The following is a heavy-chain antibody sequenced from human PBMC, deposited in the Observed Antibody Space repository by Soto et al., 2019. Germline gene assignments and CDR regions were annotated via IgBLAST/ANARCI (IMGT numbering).Heavy chain of an antibody. V-gene: IGHV4-4*02. CDR2: IWHTGRP. Sequence: QLQLRESGPGLVQPSGTLSLTCDVSGDSLTNNHWWSWVRQAPGKGLEWIGEIWHTGRPNYNPSLKGRVAISIDKSKIQFSLKLSSVTAADTAVYYCVRECRTGCSSINCYMHWGQGTLVTVSS. D-gene: IGHD2-15*01. J-gene: IGHJ4*02. CDR3: VRECRTGCSSINCYMH. CDR1: GDSLTNNHW.